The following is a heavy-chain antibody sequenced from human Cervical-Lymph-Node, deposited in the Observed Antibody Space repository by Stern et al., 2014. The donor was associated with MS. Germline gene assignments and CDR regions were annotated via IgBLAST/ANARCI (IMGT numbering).Heavy chain of an antibody. CDR2: IMPIRGIV. D-gene: IGHD3-22*01. CDR1: GGTFSSSA. CDR3: ARRDFYDTSGSHFYYYYGMDV. J-gene: IGHJ6*02. Sequence: VQLVESGSEVKKPGSSVKVSCKAFGGTFSSSAITWVRQAPGQGLEWMGRIMPIRGIVNYAQKFQGRVTITADKSTSTAYMELSSLRSEDTAVYYCARRDFYDTSGSHFYYYYGMDVWGQGTTVSVSS. V-gene: IGHV1-69*09.